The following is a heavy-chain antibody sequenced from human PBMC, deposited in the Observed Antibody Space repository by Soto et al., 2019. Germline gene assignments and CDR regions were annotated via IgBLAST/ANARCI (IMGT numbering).Heavy chain of an antibody. CDR3: ARDAIALRFYYYYGMDV. Sequence: GGSLRLSCAASGFTFSSYGMHWVRQAPGKGLEWVAVIWYDGSNKYYADSVKGRFTISRDNSKNTLYLQMNSLRAEDTAVYYCARDAIALRFYYYYGMDVWGQGTTVTVYS. CDR1: GFTFSSYG. V-gene: IGHV3-33*01. D-gene: IGHD3-3*01. J-gene: IGHJ6*02. CDR2: IWYDGSNK.